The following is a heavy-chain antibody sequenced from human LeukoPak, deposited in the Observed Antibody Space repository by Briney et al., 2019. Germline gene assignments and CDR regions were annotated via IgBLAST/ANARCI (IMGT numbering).Heavy chain of an antibody. D-gene: IGHD3-16*02. CDR1: GGTFSSYA. Sequence: SVKVSCKASGGTFSSYAISWVRQAPGQGLEWMGGIIPIFGTANYAQKFQGRVTITADESTSTAYMELSSLRSEDTAVYYCARGFELITFGGAIGKLNWFDSWGQGTLVTVSS. CDR2: IIPIFGTA. CDR3: ARGFELITFGGAIGKLNWFDS. J-gene: IGHJ5*01. V-gene: IGHV1-69*01.